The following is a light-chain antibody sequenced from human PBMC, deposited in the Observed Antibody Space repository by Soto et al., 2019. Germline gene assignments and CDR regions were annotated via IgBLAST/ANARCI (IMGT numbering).Light chain of an antibody. J-gene: IGLJ2*01. Sequence: QSVLTQSPSVSAAPGQKVTISCSGSSSNIGNNYVSWYQQLPGTAPKLLIYENNKRPSGIPDRFSGSKSGTSATLGITGLQTGDEADYYCGTWDSSLSRGVFGGGTKLTVL. V-gene: IGLV1-51*02. CDR3: GTWDSSLSRGV. CDR2: ENN. CDR1: SSNIGNNY.